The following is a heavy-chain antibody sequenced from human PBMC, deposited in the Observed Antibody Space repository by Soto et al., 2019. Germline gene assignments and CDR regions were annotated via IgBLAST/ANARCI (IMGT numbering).Heavy chain of an antibody. J-gene: IGHJ3*02. V-gene: IGHV3-21*01. D-gene: IGHD2-15*01. CDR2: ISSSSSYI. CDR1: GFTFSSYS. Sequence: GGSLRLSCAASGFTFSSYSMNWVRQAPGKGLEWVSSISSSSSYIYYADSVKGRFTISRDNAKNSLYLQMNSLRAEDTAVYYCARDPGYCSGGSCYSAAFDIWGQGTMVTVSS. CDR3: ARDPGYCSGGSCYSAAFDI.